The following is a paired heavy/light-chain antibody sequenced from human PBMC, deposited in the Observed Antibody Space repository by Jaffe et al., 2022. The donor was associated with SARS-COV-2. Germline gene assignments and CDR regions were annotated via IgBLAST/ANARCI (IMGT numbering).Light chain of an antibody. CDR2: GAS. CDR3: QQYGTSAFT. J-gene: IGKJ3*01. Sequence: EIVLTQSPATLSLSPGERATLSCRASQSVEGSFFAWYQQKPGQAPRLLIYGASTRATGIPDRFSGSGSGTDCTLTISRLEPEDFAVYYCQQYGTSAFTFGPGTRVDIK. V-gene: IGKV3-20*01. CDR1: QSVEGSF.
Heavy chain of an antibody. V-gene: IGHV4-39*01. CDR3: ARQGRMYRSGWHDPSWFDP. CDR1: GASIDSITSY. D-gene: IGHD6-19*01. J-gene: IGHJ5*02. CDR2: LYFSGNT. Sequence: QLQLQESGPGLVKPSETLSLTCSVSGASIDSITSYWGWIRQPPGKGLEWIATLYFSGNTYYNPSLKSRVIISLDRSKNQFSLKLNSVTDADTGLYYCARQGRMYRSGWHDPSWFDPWGQGTLVTVSS.